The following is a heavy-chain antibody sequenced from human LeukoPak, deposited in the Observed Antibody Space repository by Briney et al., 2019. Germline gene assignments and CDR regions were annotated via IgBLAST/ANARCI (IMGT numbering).Heavy chain of an antibody. J-gene: IGHJ3*02. CDR2: ISRNCCSI. CDR1: RFTFVDYS. V-gene: IGHV3-9*01. D-gene: IGHD6-13*01. Sequence: GSSLTLSCAGSRFTFVDYSIHWLQPAPAKGREWVSGISRNCCSIRHAHAVKGRFTITRDHAQDPLYLQMNSLRAQGTALYYCAKALSPLSSSWYGDAFDIWGQGTMVTVSS. CDR3: AKALSPLSSSWYGDAFDI.